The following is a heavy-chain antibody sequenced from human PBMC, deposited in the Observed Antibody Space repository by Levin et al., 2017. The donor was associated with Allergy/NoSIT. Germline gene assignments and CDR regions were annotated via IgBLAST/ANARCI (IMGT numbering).Heavy chain of an antibody. CDR3: ARDRGSSWYQINN. V-gene: IGHV4-59*01. Sequence: SETLSLTCTVSGGSMTSSYWSWIRQPPGKGLEWIGYIYYTGNTYYNSSFESRVTISVDTSKNQFSLKVNSVTTADTAVYYCARDRGSSWYQINNWGQGILVTVSS. CDR1: GGSMTSSY. D-gene: IGHD6-13*01. J-gene: IGHJ4*02. CDR2: IYYTGNT.